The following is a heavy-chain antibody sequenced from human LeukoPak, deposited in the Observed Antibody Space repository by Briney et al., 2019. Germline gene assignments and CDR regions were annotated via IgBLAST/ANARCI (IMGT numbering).Heavy chain of an antibody. Sequence: SETLSLTCSGSGGSIRSSRYSWDWVRQPPGQGLEWIGSISSGGDTYYSPSLKSRLSISVDTSKNEFSLRLHSVTAADTAKYYCARVWFGESFWSAFDMWGQGTLVSVSS. J-gene: IGHJ3*02. V-gene: IGHV4-39*07. CDR3: ARVWFGESFWSAFDM. CDR2: ISSGGDT. D-gene: IGHD3-10*01. CDR1: GGSIRSSRYS.